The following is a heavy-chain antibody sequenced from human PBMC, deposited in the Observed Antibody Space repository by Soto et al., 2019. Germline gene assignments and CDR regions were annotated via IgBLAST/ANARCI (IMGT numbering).Heavy chain of an antibody. D-gene: IGHD5-12*01. CDR1: GFTFSDYY. CDR3: ARDHHRYSGYDYVDY. CDR2: ISSSSSYT. V-gene: IGHV3-11*05. Sequence: GGSLRLSCVASGFTFSDYYMSWIRQAPGKGLEWVSYISSSSSYTNYADSVKGRFTIYRDNAKNSLYLQMNSLRAEDTAVYYCARDHHRYSGYDYVDYWGQGTLVTVSS. J-gene: IGHJ4*02.